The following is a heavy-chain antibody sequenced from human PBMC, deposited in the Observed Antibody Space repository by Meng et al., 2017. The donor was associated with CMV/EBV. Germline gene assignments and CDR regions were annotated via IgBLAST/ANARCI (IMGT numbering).Heavy chain of an antibody. J-gene: IGHJ4*02. V-gene: IGHV3-43*01. Sequence: GESLKISCAASGFTFDDYTMHWVRQAPGKGLERVSLISWDGGSTYYADSVKGRFTISRDNSKNSLYLQMNSLRTEDTALYYCAKDQDIVATGGAFDYWGQGTLVTVSS. CDR1: GFTFDDYT. D-gene: IGHD5-12*01. CDR2: ISWDGGST. CDR3: AKDQDIVATGGAFDY.